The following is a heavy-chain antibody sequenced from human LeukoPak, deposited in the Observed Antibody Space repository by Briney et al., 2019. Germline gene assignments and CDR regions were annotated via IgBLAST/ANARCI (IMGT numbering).Heavy chain of an antibody. CDR2: ISHSGSET. D-gene: IGHD4-17*01. CDR1: GFTFSYYE. Sequence: GGSLRLSCAASGFTFSYYEMNWVRQAPGKGLEWVSYISHSGSETYYADSVKGRFTISRDNAKNSLFLQMNSLRAEDTAVYYCARGDNGDYVWGQGSLVTVSS. V-gene: IGHV3-48*03. CDR3: ARGDNGDYV. J-gene: IGHJ4*02.